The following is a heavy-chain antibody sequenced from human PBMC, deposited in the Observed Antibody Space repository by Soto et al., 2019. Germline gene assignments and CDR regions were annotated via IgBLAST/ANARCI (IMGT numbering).Heavy chain of an antibody. CDR1: GFTFSNHW. Sequence: GESVKISCKGSGFTFSNHWIAWVRQMPGRGLEWMGIIYGGDSDTRYSPSFQGQVTISADKSISTAYLQWSSLKASDTAMYYCARLGTIFGVARTYYYYYGMDVWGQGTTVTVSS. D-gene: IGHD3-3*01. J-gene: IGHJ6*02. CDR3: ARLGTIFGVARTYYYYYGMDV. V-gene: IGHV5-51*01. CDR2: IYGGDSDT.